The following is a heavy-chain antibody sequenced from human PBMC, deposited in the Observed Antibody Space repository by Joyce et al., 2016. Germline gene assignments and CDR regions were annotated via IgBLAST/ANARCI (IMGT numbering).Heavy chain of an antibody. D-gene: IGHD2-15*01. J-gene: IGHJ5*02. CDR1: GFSLTTTGMR. CDR2: IDWDDEE. CDR3: ARTYCSGGRCYEGGSFDP. V-gene: IGHV2-70*04. Sequence: QVTLKESGPALVKPTQTLTLTCTFSGFSLTTTGMRVSWIRQPPGKALEWLARIDWDDEEFYSTSLKTRLTISKDTSKNQVVLTLTNMGPVDTATYYCARTYCSGGRCYEGGSFDPWGQGTLVTVSS.